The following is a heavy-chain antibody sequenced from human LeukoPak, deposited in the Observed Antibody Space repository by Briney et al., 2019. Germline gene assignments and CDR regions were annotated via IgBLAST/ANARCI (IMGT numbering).Heavy chain of an antibody. Sequence: GASVKISCKASGYTFTSYGISWVRQAPGQGLEWMGWISAYNGNTNYAQKLQGRVTTTTDTSTSTAYMELRSLRSDDTAVYYCARVATVTTNYYYYGMDVWGQGTTVTVSS. J-gene: IGHJ6*02. CDR2: ISAYNGNT. D-gene: IGHD4-17*01. V-gene: IGHV1-18*01. CDR3: ARVATVTTNYYYYGMDV. CDR1: GYTFTSYG.